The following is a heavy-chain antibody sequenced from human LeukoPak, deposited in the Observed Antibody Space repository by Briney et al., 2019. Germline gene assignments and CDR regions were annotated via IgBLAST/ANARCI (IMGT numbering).Heavy chain of an antibody. Sequence: GGSLRLSCTASGFSFSSYAMSWVRQAPGKGLEWVSLISGDGVSTYYADSVKGRFTISRDNSKNSLYLQMNSLRTEDTALYYCAKDQIQLWSFDYWGQGTLVTVSS. V-gene: IGHV3-43*02. CDR3: AKDQIQLWSFDY. CDR2: ISGDGVST. CDR1: GFSFSSYA. D-gene: IGHD5-18*01. J-gene: IGHJ4*02.